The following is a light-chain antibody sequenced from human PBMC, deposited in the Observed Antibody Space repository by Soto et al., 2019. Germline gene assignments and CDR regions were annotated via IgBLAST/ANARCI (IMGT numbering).Light chain of an antibody. CDR2: KDS. V-gene: IGLV3-25*03. CDR3: QSADSSGTPVV. J-gene: IGLJ2*01. Sequence: SCELTQPPSVSVSPGQTARITCSGDALPKQYAYWYQQKPGQAPVLVIYKDSERPSGIPERFSGSSSGTTVTLTISGVQAEDEADYYCQSADSSGTPVVFGGGTKLTVL. CDR1: ALPKQY.